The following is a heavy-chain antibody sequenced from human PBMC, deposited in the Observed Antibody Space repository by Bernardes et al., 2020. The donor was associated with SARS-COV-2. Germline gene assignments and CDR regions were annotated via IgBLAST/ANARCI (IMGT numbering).Heavy chain of an antibody. J-gene: IGHJ4*02. CDR3: ARDIGSRYIFDY. CDR1: EFSFSTYN. D-gene: IGHD3-3*01. CDR2: ISSRSSTI. V-gene: IGHV3-48*02. Sequence: VWSLSLSCAASEFSFSTYNMNWVRQAPGKGLEWISYISSRSSTIYYADSVKGRFTISRDNAKNLLYLQMQSLRDEDTAVYFCARDIGSRYIFDYWGQGTLVTVSS.